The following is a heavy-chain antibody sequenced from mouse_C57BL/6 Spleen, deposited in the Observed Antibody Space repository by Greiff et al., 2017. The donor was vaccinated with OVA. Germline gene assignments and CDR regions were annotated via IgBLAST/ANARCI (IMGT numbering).Heavy chain of an antibody. D-gene: IGHD1-1*01. CDR3: ASSYFCSSYSYAMDY. J-gene: IGHJ4*01. Sequence: EVQLQQSGAELVKPGASVKLSCTASGFNIIDYYMHWVKQRTEQGLEWIGRIDPESGGTKYDPKFQGKAAMTADTSSNTAYLQLSSLTSEHTAVYCCASSYFCSSYSYAMDYWGQGTSVTVSS. V-gene: IGHV14-2*01. CDR2: IDPESGGT. CDR1: GFNIIDYY.